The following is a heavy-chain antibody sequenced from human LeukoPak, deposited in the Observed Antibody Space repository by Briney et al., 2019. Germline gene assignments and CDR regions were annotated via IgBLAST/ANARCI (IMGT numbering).Heavy chain of an antibody. V-gene: IGHV3-33*01. D-gene: IGHD3-22*01. CDR3: ARSSITMMEDAFDI. CDR2: IWYDGSNK. J-gene: IGHJ3*02. CDR1: GFTFSSYG. Sequence: PGRSLRLSCAASGFTFSSYGMHWVRQAPGKGLEWVAVIWYDGSNKYYADSVKGRFTISRDNSKNTLYLQMNSLRAEDTAVYYCARSSITMMEDAFDIWGQGTMVTVSS.